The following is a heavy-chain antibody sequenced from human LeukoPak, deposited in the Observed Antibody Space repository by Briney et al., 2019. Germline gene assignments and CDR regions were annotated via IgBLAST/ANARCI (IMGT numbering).Heavy chain of an antibody. J-gene: IGHJ4*02. CDR2: VYHGDSNT. CDR1: GYSFSEYW. D-gene: IGHD5/OR15-5a*01. V-gene: IGHV5-51*01. CDR3: ARRAVSRVVSTVDAFDY. Sequence: GESLKISCKGSGYSFSEYWIAWVRQMPGKGLEWMGIVYHGDSNTRYSPSFQGQVTISADQSTSTASLQWSSLKASDTATYYCARRAVSRVVSTVDAFDYWAQGTLVTVSS.